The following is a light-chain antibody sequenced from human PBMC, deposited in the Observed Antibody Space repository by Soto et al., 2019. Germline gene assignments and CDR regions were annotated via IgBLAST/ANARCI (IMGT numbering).Light chain of an antibody. V-gene: IGKV3-11*01. Sequence: EIVMTQSLATLSVSPGERATLSCRASQNIISNLAWYQPNPRKAPRLLIYDASNRATGIPARLSGSGSGTDFTLTIRSLEPEDFAVYYCQQRSNWFTFGQGTRLEIK. CDR2: DAS. J-gene: IGKJ5*01. CDR3: QQRSNWFT. CDR1: QNIISN.